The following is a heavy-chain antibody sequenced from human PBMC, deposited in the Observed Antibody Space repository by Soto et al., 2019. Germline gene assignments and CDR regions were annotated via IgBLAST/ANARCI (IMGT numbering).Heavy chain of an antibody. CDR1: GFTFSSYW. V-gene: IGHV3-7*01. J-gene: IGHJ6*02. Sequence: PGGSMRLSCAASGFTFSSYWMSWVRQAPGKGLEWVANIKQDGSEKYYVDSVKGRFTISRDNAKNSLYLQMNSLRAEDTAVYYCARSSVWYYDSSGYLKAPGGMDVWGQGTTVTVSS. D-gene: IGHD3-22*01. CDR3: ARSSVWYYDSSGYLKAPGGMDV. CDR2: IKQDGSEK.